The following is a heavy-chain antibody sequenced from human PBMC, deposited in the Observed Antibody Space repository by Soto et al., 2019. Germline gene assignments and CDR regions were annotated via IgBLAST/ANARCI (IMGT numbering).Heavy chain of an antibody. CDR3: ARRGHGAYPHYGMDV. D-gene: IGHD3-16*01. CDR1: GGSRSSSYNK. J-gene: IGHJ6*02. V-gene: IGHV4-39*01. CDR2: IDYSGSA. Sequence: QVQLQESGPGLVKPSETLSLICTVSGGSRSSSYNKWGWVRQPPGNGLEWIGDIDYSGSANYSRSLRSRVTISADTSKSQSSLSLAAVTAADTADSCARRGHGAYPHYGMDVWGQGATVTVSS.